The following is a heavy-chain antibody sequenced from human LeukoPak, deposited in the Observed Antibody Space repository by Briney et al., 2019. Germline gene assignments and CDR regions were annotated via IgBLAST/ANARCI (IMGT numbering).Heavy chain of an antibody. CDR3: ARTIVGATNDAFDI. V-gene: IGHV3-53*01. CDR2: LDSGTRT. Sequence: TGGSLRLSCVGSGFSVSSNYMSWVRQAPGKGLERVSVLDSGTRTYYADSVKGRFTISRDNSKNTLYLQMNSLRAEDTAVYYCARTIVGATNDAFDIWGQGTMVTVSS. CDR1: GFSVSSNY. D-gene: IGHD1-26*01. J-gene: IGHJ3*02.